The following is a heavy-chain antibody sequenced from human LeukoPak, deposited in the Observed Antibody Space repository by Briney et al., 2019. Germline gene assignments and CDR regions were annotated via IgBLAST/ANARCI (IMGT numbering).Heavy chain of an antibody. CDR3: ARVEASGYDYGAFDY. Sequence: GGSLRLSCAASGFTFSSYWMSWVRQAPGKGLEWVANIKQDGSEKYYVDSVKGRFTISRDNAKNSLYLQMNSLRAEDTAVYYCARVEASGYDYGAFDYWGQGTLVTVSS. D-gene: IGHD5-12*01. CDR2: IKQDGSEK. CDR1: GFTFSSYW. J-gene: IGHJ4*02. V-gene: IGHV3-7*01.